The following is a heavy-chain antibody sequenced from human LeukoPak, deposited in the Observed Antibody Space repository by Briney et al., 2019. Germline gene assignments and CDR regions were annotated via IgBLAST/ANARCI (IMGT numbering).Heavy chain of an antibody. D-gene: IGHD4-23*01. Sequence: SVKVSCKACGGTFSSYAISWVRQAPGQGLEWMGGIIPIFGTANYAQKFQGRVTITTDESTSTAYMELSSLRSEDTAVYYCARDKDYGGNFGTFDYWGQGTLVTVSS. J-gene: IGHJ4*02. CDR1: GGTFSSYA. CDR2: IIPIFGTA. CDR3: ARDKDYGGNFGTFDY. V-gene: IGHV1-69*05.